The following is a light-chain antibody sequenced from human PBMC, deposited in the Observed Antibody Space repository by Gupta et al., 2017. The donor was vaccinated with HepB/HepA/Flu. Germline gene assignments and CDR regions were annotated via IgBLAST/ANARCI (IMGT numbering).Light chain of an antibody. V-gene: IGLV1-40*01. CDR2: GNT. Sequence: QSVLTQPPSVSGAPGQRVTISCTGSSSNIGAGYAVHWYQQLPGTAPKLLFYGNTKRPSGAPDRCSASKAGTSASTAITVLQAEDEAYYYCQSYDSSRGGVFGTGTKVTVL. CDR1: SSNIGAGYA. CDR3: QSYDSSRGGV. J-gene: IGLJ1*01.